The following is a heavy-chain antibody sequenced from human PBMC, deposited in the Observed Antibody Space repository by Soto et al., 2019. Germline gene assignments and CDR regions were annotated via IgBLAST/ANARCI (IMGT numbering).Heavy chain of an antibody. D-gene: IGHD3-3*01. CDR2: ISAYNGKT. Sequence: QVQLVQSGAEVKKPGASVKVSCKASGYTFTSYGISWVRQAPGQGLEWMGWISAYNGKTNYAQKLQGRVTMTTDTSMSLADMELSSLRSDEMAVYYCGRRGDFWNGYIDYWGQGTLVTLSS. CDR3: GRRGDFWNGYIDY. J-gene: IGHJ4*02. V-gene: IGHV1-18*03. CDR1: GYTFTSYG.